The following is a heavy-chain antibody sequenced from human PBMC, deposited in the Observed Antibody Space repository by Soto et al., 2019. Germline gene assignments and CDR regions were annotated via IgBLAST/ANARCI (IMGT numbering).Heavy chain of an antibody. Sequence: GSGPTLVNPTQTLTLTCTFSGFSLSTRGVGVGWFRQPPGRALEWLALIYWDDDKRYSPSLQSRLTITRDTSKTQVVLTMTNMDPVDTATYYCAHSLIPNWGSRGAFDYWGQGTLVTVS. CDR1: GFSLSTRGVG. J-gene: IGHJ4*02. D-gene: IGHD7-27*01. CDR2: IYWDDDK. CDR3: AHSLIPNWGSRGAFDY. V-gene: IGHV2-5*02.